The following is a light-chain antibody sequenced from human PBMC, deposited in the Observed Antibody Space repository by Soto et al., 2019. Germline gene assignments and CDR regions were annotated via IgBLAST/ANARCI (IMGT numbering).Light chain of an antibody. CDR3: MQGLQPPLT. CDR2: LGS. CDR1: QSLLQSNGNNY. J-gene: IGKJ5*01. V-gene: IGKV2-28*01. Sequence: DLVMTQSPLSLPVTPGAPASISCRSSQSLLQSNGNNYLDWYLQKPGQSPQLLIYLGSNRASGVPDRFSGSGSGTDFTLRISRVEAEDVGVYYCMQGLQPPLTFGQGTRLEIK.